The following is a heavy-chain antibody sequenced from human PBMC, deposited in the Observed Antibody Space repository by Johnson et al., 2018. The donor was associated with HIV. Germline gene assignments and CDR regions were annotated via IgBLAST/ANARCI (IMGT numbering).Heavy chain of an antibody. CDR3: TTGGGGEYVWGSYRYTHDAFDI. CDR2: IKSKTDGGTT. Sequence: VQLVESGGGLVQPGGSLRLSCAASGFTFSNAWMSWVRQTPGKGLEWVGRIKSKTDGGTTDYAAPVKGRFTISRDDSKKTLYLQMNSLKTEGTAVYYCTTGGGGEYVWGSYRYTHDAFDIWGQGTMVTVSS. D-gene: IGHD3-16*02. J-gene: IGHJ3*02. V-gene: IGHV3-15*01. CDR1: GFTFSNAW.